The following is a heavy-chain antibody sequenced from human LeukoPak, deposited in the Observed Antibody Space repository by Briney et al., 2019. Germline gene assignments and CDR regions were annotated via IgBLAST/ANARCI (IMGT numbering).Heavy chain of an antibody. CDR3: AKDMVPLVKIGGNPGDY. J-gene: IGHJ4*02. D-gene: IGHD4-23*01. Sequence: GGSLRLSCAASGFTFSSYGMHWVRQAPGKGLEWVTFIRYDGSNKYYADSVKGRFTISRDNSKNTLYLQMNSLRAEGTAVYYCAKDMVPLVKIGGNPGDYWGQGTLVTVSS. V-gene: IGHV3-30*02. CDR2: IRYDGSNK. CDR1: GFTFSSYG.